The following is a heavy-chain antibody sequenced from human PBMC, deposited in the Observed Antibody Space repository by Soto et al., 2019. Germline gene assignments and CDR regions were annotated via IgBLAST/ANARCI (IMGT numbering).Heavy chain of an antibody. D-gene: IGHD2-15*01. V-gene: IGHV3-30*18. CDR1: GFTFSSYG. CDR2: MSYDGSNK. Sequence: HPGGFLRLSCAVSGFTFSSYGMHWVRQAPGEGLEWVAVMSYDGSNKYYADSVKGLLTISRDNSKNTLYLHMNSLRAEDSAVYYCAKDLQGYYCSGGSCYRAGMDVSGQGTTVTLSS. J-gene: IGHJ6*02. CDR3: AKDLQGYYCSGGSCYRAGMDV.